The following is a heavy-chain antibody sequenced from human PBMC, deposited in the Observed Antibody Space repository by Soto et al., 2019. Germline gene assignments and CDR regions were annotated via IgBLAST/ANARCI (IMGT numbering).Heavy chain of an antibody. CDR2: INHSGST. V-gene: IGHV4-34*01. D-gene: IGHD3-22*01. CDR3: ARGRAKRNMIVVVIGVDYFDY. Sequence: PSETLSLTCAVYGGSFSGYYWGWIRQPPGKGLEWIGEINHSGSTNYNPSLKSRVTISVDTSKNQFSLKLSSVTAADTAVYYCARGRAKRNMIVVVIGVDYFDYWGQGNMVTVYS. J-gene: IGHJ4*02. CDR1: GGSFSGYY.